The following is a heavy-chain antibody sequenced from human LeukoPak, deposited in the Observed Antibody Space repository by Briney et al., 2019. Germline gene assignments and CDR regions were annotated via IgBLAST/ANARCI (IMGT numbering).Heavy chain of an antibody. V-gene: IGHV3-23*01. CDR2: VSGSGGST. Sequence: GGSLRLSCAASGFTFSSYAMSWVRQAPGKGLEWVSGVSGSGGSTYYADSVKGRLTISRDNSKNTLYLQMNSLRAEDTAVYYCAKSSEVVVAATLFDYWGQGTLVTVSS. D-gene: IGHD2-15*01. J-gene: IGHJ4*02. CDR3: AKSSEVVVAATLFDY. CDR1: GFTFSSYA.